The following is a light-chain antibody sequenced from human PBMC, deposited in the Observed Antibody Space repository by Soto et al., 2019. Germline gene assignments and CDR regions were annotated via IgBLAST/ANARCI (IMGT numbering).Light chain of an antibody. CDR2: EVS. CDR1: SSDVGAYNY. V-gene: IGLV2-8*01. CDR3: SSYAGSNNFV. Sequence: QSALTRPRSVYGSPGQSVTISCTGTSSDVGAYNYVSWYQRHPGKAPKLMIYEVSERPSGVPDRFSGSKSSNTASLTVSGLQAEDEADYYCSSYAGSNNFVFGTGTKVTV. J-gene: IGLJ1*01.